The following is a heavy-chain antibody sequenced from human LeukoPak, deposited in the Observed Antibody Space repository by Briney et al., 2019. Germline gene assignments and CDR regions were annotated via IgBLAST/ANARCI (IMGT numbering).Heavy chain of an antibody. D-gene: IGHD6-13*01. J-gene: IGHJ4*02. CDR1: GYTFTSYD. CDR3: ARVEYTASAAAYDY. CDR2: MNPNSGNT. Sequence: ASVKVSCKASGYTFTSYDINWVRQATGQGLEWMGWMNPNSGNTGYAQKFQGRVTMTRNTSISTAYMELSSLRSDDTAVYYCARVEYTASAAAYDYWGQGTLVTVSS. V-gene: IGHV1-8*01.